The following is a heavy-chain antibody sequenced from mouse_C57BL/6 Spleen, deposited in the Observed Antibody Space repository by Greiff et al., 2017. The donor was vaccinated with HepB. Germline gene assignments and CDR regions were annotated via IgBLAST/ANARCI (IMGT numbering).Heavy chain of an antibody. V-gene: IGHV1-52*01. CDR2: IDPSDSET. Sequence: VQLQQSGAELVRPGSSVKLSCKASGYTFTSYWMHWVKQRPIQGLEWIGNIDPSDSETHYNQKFKDKATLTVDKSSSTAYMQLSSLTSEDSAVDYCARDDGSSYPYYFDYWGQGTTLTVSS. CDR1: GYTFTSYW. D-gene: IGHD1-1*01. CDR3: ARDDGSSYPYYFDY. J-gene: IGHJ2*01.